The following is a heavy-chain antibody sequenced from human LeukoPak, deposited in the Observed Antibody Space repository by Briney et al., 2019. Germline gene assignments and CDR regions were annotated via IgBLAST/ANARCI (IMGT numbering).Heavy chain of an antibody. J-gene: IGHJ4*02. CDR1: GYTFTSYA. Sequence: ASVKVSCKASGYTFTSYAMNWVRQAPGQGLEWMGWINTNTGNPTYAQGFTGRFVFSLDTSVSTAYLQISSLKAEDTAVYYCARGLGRTTMVTRGGVRFDYWGQGTLVTVSS. CDR2: INTNTGNP. D-gene: IGHD5-18*01. CDR3: ARGLGRTTMVTRGGVRFDY. V-gene: IGHV7-4-1*02.